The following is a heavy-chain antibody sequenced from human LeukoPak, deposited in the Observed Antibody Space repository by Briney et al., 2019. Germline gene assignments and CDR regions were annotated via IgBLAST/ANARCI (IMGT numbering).Heavy chain of an antibody. Sequence: PGGSLRLSCAASGFSFSNYWMGWVRQAPGKRPEWVANMNIDGSERYYADSVKGRFTISRDNAKNSLYLQMNSLRAEDTAVYYCARDQRGRGYNFDYWGQGSLVTVSS. D-gene: IGHD5-24*01. CDR3: ARDQRGRGYNFDY. J-gene: IGHJ4*02. V-gene: IGHV3-7*01. CDR2: MNIDGSER. CDR1: GFSFSNYW.